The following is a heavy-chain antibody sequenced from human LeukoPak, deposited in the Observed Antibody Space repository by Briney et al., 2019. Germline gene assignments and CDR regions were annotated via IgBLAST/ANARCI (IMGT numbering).Heavy chain of an antibody. CDR1: GFTFSSYG. CDR2: ISYDGSNK. CDR3: AKDLWFGELGPHYGMDV. Sequence: GGSLRLSCAASGFTFSSYGLHWVPQAPGKGLEWVAVISYDGSNKYYADSVKGRFTISRDNSKNTLYLQMNSLRAEDTAVYYCAKDLWFGELGPHYGMDVWGQGTTVTVSS. D-gene: IGHD3-10*01. J-gene: IGHJ6*02. V-gene: IGHV3-30*18.